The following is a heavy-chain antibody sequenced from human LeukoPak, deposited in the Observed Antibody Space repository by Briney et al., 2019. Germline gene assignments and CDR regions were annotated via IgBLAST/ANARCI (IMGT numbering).Heavy chain of an antibody. CDR2: IWYDGGNK. CDR3: ARDGGELEPDAFDI. D-gene: IGHD1-1*01. Sequence: GGSLRLSCADSGFTVSSNYMRWVRQAPGKGLEWVAVIWYDGGNKYYADSVKGRFTISRDSSKNTLYLEMNSLRAEDTAVYYCARDGGELEPDAFDIWGQGTMVTVSS. V-gene: IGHV3-33*08. J-gene: IGHJ3*02. CDR1: GFTVSSNY.